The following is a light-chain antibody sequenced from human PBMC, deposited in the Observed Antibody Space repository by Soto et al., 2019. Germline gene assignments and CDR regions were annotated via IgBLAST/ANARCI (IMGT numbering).Light chain of an antibody. CDR2: EVT. CDR3: SSYTRGNTYV. Sequence: QSALTQPASVSGSPGQSITISCTGTSSDIGGYNSVSWYQQHPRKAPKLMIDEVTNRPSGISNRFSGSKSGNTASLTISGLQAEDEADYYCSSYTRGNTYVFGTGTKLTVL. CDR1: SSDIGGYNS. V-gene: IGLV2-14*01. J-gene: IGLJ1*01.